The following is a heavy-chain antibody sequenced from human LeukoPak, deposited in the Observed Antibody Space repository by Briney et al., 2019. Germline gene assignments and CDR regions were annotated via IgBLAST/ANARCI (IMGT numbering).Heavy chain of an antibody. CDR2: IYGSGNT. Sequence: GGSLRLSCAASGFTVSNNFMIWVRQAAGEGLEWVSLIYGSGNTYYADSVKGRFAISRDNSKNTLYLQMNSLRAEDTAVYYCASALLTGSYGDYWGQGTLVTVSS. CDR1: GFTVSNNF. D-gene: IGHD1-26*01. CDR3: ASALLTGSYGDY. V-gene: IGHV3-53*01. J-gene: IGHJ4*02.